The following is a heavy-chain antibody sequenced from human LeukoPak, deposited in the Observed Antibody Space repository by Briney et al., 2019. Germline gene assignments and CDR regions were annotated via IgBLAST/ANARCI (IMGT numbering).Heavy chain of an antibody. Sequence: PGGTLRLSCAASGFTFSSYSMNWVRQAPGKGLEWVSYISSSSSTIYYADSVKGRFTISRDNAKNSLYLQMNSLRAEDTAVYYCARDRYDSALDYRGQGTLVTVSS. D-gene: IGHD3-22*01. J-gene: IGHJ4*02. CDR1: GFTFSSYS. V-gene: IGHV3-48*01. CDR2: ISSSSSTI. CDR3: ARDRYDSALDY.